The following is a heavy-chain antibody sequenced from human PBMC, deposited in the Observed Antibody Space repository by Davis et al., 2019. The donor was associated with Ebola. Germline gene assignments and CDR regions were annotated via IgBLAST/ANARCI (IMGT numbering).Heavy chain of an antibody. CDR2: INHSGST. Sequence: MPGGSLRLSCAVYGGSFSGYYWSWIRQPPGKGLEWIGEINHSGSTNYNPSLKSRVTISVDTSKNQFSLKLSSVTAADTAVYYCARDGRLGELSLSPFDYWGQGTLVTVSS. J-gene: IGHJ4*02. V-gene: IGHV4-34*01. CDR1: GGSFSGYY. D-gene: IGHD3-16*02. CDR3: ARDGRLGELSLSPFDY.